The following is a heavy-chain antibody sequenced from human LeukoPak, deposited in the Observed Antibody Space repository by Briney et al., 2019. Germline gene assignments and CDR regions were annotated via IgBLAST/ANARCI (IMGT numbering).Heavy chain of an antibody. J-gene: IGHJ4*02. CDR3: AKDYEWSLDY. CDR1: GFTFSSDH. Sequence: GGSLRLSCAASGFTFSSDHMHWVRQAPGKGLEWVAFIRNDESDKYYADSVKGRFTISRDNSKNTLYVQMNSLRVEDTAVYYCAKDYEWSLDYWGQGTLVTVSS. D-gene: IGHD3-3*01. V-gene: IGHV3-30*02. CDR2: IRNDESDK.